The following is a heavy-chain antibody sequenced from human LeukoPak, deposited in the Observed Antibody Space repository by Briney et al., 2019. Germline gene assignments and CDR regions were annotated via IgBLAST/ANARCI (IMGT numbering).Heavy chain of an antibody. CDR2: IIPIFGTA. Sequence: GASVKVSCKASGGTFSSYAISWVRQAPGQGLEWMGGIIPIFGTANYAQKFQGRVTITADESTSTAYMELSSLRSEDTAVYYCARVVEGYSGYDSRSPAHFDYWGQGTLVTVSS. CDR1: GGTFSSYA. D-gene: IGHD5-12*01. V-gene: IGHV1-69*13. J-gene: IGHJ4*02. CDR3: ARVVEGYSGYDSRSPAHFDY.